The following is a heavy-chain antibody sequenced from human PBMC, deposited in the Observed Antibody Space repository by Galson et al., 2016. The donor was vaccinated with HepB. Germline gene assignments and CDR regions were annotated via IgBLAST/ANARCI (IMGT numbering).Heavy chain of an antibody. Sequence: SLRLSCAASGFTFRDYYMSWIRQAPGKGLEWVSYITRSGYTNYADSVKSRFTISRDNAKSSVYLQMSSLRVEDTAVYYCARDHDNIAAALNVDAFDLWGQGTMVAVSA. CDR2: ITRSGYT. CDR3: ARDHDNIAAALNVDAFDL. D-gene: IGHD6-13*01. CDR1: GFTFRDYY. V-gene: IGHV3-11*05. J-gene: IGHJ3*01.